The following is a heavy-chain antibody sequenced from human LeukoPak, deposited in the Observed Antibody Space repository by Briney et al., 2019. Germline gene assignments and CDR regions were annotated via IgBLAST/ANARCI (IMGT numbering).Heavy chain of an antibody. D-gene: IGHD3-10*01. CDR3: ARRPYNTYYYVSGSYYND. J-gene: IGHJ4*02. V-gene: IGHV4-34*01. Sequence: SETLSLTCAVNGGSFTYYYWTWIRQPPGKGLEWIGEINQNGNTNYNPSLESRVTLSVDKSKRQFSLNLSSVTAADRAVYYCARRPYNTYYYVSGSYYNDWGQGTLVTVSS. CDR2: INQNGNT. CDR1: GGSFTYYY.